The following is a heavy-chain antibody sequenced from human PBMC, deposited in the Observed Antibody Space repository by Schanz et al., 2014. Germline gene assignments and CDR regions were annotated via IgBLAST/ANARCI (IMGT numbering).Heavy chain of an antibody. J-gene: IGHJ5*02. V-gene: IGHV1-18*01. Sequence: QVQLVQSGGEVKKPGASVKVSCKASGYTFTFTTYGISWVRQVPGQGLEWMGWINTYNGNTNYAQKFQGRVVMTTDTSTSTTYMEMRSLRSDDTAVYYCARDLATTGNNWFDPWGQGTLVTVSS. CDR2: INTYNGNT. D-gene: IGHD1-1*01. CDR1: GYTFTFTTYG. CDR3: ARDLATTGNNWFDP.